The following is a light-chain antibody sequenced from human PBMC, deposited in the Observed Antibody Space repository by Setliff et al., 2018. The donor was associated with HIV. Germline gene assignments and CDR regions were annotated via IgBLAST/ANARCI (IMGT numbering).Light chain of an antibody. Sequence: QSVLTQPASVSGFPGQSITISCTGSSSDVGSYNYVSWYQQHPGKAPKLMISDVSKRPSGVSNRFSGSKSGNTAYLTISGLQAEDEADYYCGSYAGSNNYVFGTGTKVTVL. J-gene: IGLJ1*01. CDR2: DVS. CDR3: GSYAGSNNYV. CDR1: SSDVGSYNY. V-gene: IGLV2-14*03.